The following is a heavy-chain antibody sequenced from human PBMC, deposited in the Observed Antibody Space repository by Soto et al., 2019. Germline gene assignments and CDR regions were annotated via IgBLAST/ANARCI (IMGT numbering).Heavy chain of an antibody. V-gene: IGHV1-69*02. CDR2: IIHILGIA. Sequence: SVKVACKASGATFSSYTIIWVRHAPGQGLEWMGRIIHILGIANYAQKFQGRVTITADKSTSTAYMELSSLRSEDTAVYYCARSLAPEWAFDIWGQGTMVTVSS. J-gene: IGHJ3*02. D-gene: IGHD3-3*01. CDR1: GATFSSYT. CDR3: ARSLAPEWAFDI.